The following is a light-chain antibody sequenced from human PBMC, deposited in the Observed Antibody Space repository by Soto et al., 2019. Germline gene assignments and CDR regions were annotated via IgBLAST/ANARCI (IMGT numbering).Light chain of an antibody. V-gene: IGLV2-14*01. CDR2: QVN. CDR3: SSYTSSNTQV. J-gene: IGLJ1*01. Sequence: QSALTQPASVSGSPGQSITISCTGTSSDVGGYNYVSWYQQHPGKAPKFMIYQVNNRPSGVSNRFSGSKSGNTASLTISGLQTEDEADYYCSSYTSSNTQVFGTGTKVTVL. CDR1: SSDVGGYNY.